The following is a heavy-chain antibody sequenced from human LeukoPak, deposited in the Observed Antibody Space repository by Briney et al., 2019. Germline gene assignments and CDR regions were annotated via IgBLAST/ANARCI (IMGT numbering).Heavy chain of an antibody. CDR3: ARALKITFGGVIVLNDAFDI. CDR2: IYYSGST. D-gene: IGHD3-16*02. V-gene: IGHV4-59*01. J-gene: IGHJ3*02. CDR1: ARSISSYY. Sequence: PSETLSLTCTVSARSISSYYWSWIRQPQGKGMEWNGYIYYSGSTNYNPSLKSRVAISVDTSKNQSSLKLSSVTAADTAVYYCARALKITFGGVIVLNDAFDIWGQGTMVTVSS.